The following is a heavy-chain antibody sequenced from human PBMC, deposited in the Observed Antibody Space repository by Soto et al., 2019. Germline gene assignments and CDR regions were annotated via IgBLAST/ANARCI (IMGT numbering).Heavy chain of an antibody. CDR1: GFTFSSYG. V-gene: IGHV3-33*01. J-gene: IGHJ4*02. CDR2: IWYAGSNK. CDR3: ARGGPIRSSGWSHY. Sequence: PGGSLRLSCAASGFTFSSYGMHWVRQAPGKGLEWGAVIWYAGSNKYYVDSVKGRFTISRDNAKNSLYLQMNSLRAEDTAVYYCARGGPIRSSGWSHYCGPVTLITVST. D-gene: IGHD6-19*01.